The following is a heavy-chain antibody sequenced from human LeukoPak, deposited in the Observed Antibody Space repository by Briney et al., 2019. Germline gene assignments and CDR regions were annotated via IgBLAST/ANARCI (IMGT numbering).Heavy chain of an antibody. CDR1: GYTFTCYY. J-gene: IGHJ5*02. V-gene: IGHV1-2*02. CDR2: INPNSGGT. Sequence: GASVKVSCKASGYTFTCYYMHWVRQAPGQGLEWMGWINPNSGGTNYAQKFQGRVTMTRDTSISTAYMELSRLRSDDTAVYYCARESHSSSGFDPWGQGTLVTVSS. CDR3: ARESHSSSGFDP. D-gene: IGHD6-6*01.